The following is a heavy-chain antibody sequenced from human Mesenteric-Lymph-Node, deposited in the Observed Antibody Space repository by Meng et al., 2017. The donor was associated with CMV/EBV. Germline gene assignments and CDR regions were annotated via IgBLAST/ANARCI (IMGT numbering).Heavy chain of an antibody. D-gene: IGHD4-23*01. V-gene: IGHV4-34*01. Sequence: VQRHRWGAGLLKPSETLSPTCAVDGGSFSGYYWSWIRQPPGKGLEWIGEINHSGSTNYNPSLKSRVTISVDTSKNQFSLKLSSVTAADTAVYYCARHQRWLKSEGGFNYWGQGTLVTVSS. CDR3: ARHQRWLKSEGGFNY. CDR1: GGSFSGYY. CDR2: INHSGST. J-gene: IGHJ4*02.